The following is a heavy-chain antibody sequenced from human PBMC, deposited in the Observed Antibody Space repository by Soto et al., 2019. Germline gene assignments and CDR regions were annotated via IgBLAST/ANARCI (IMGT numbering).Heavy chain of an antibody. CDR1: GDSVSDFY. J-gene: IGHJ6*02. CDR3: VRDSPIAAVCADV. Sequence: PSETLSLTCSVSGDSVSDFYWGWVRQPAGKGLEWIGRMFPGGSSNYNPSLKSRVTMSIDTSKTQFSLRLTSGTAADTAVYYCVRDSPIAAVCADVWGRGTKFTVSS. CDR2: MFPGGSS. D-gene: IGHD6-13*01. V-gene: IGHV4-4*07.